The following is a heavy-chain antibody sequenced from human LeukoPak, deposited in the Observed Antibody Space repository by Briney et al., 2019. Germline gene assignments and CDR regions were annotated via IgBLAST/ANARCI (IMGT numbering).Heavy chain of an antibody. CDR3: ARGIWFGEHRYNWFDP. CDR1: GYTFTSYY. V-gene: IGHV1-2*02. CDR2: INPNSGGT. J-gene: IGHJ5*02. D-gene: IGHD3-10*01. Sequence: WASVKVSCKASGYTFTSYYMHWVRQAPGQGLEWMGWINPNSGGTNYAQKSQGRVTMTRDTSISTAYMELSRLRSDDTAVYYCARGIWFGEHRYNWFDPWGQGTLVTVSS.